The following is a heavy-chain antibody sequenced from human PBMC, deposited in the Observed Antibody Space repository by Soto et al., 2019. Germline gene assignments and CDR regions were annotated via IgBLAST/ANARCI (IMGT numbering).Heavy chain of an antibody. V-gene: IGHV1-46*01. Sequence: ASLKVSCKSSGYTFTSYYMHCVRQAPGQGLEWMGIINPSGGSTSYAQKFQGRVTMTRDTSTSTVYMELSSLRSEDTAVYYCARDRGLTTGDYGMDVWGQGTTVTVSS. CDR3: ARDRGLTTGDYGMDV. J-gene: IGHJ6*02. CDR1: GYTFTSYY. D-gene: IGHD3-10*01. CDR2: INPSGGST.